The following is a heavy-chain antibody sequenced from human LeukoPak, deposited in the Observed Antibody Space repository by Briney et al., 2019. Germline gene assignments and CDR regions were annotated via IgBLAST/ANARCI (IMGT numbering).Heavy chain of an antibody. D-gene: IGHD4-17*01. CDR2: IRSKINNYET. Sequence: GGSLKLSCAASGFTFSGSGIHWVRQASGKGLEWVGRIRSKINNYETAYTASVNGRFTVSRDDSASTAYLQMNSLRPEDTAVYYCAKAQPTTVTSVDYWGQGTLVTVSS. CDR3: AKAQPTTVTSVDY. CDR1: GFTFSGSG. J-gene: IGHJ4*02. V-gene: IGHV3-73*01.